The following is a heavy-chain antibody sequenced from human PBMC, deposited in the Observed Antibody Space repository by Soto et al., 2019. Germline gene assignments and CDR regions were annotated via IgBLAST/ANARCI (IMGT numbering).Heavy chain of an antibody. CDR3: SRSLAIDFDS. CDR1: GFNFAAYT. J-gene: IGHJ4*02. CDR2: IRRIAYGGTT. V-gene: IGHV3-49*04. Sequence: LRLSCSASGFNFAAYTMSWVRLTPGKGLECVGFIRRIAYGGTTDYAASVKGRFTISRDDSRKIVYLQMSRLKIEDTAVYYCSRSLAIDFDSWGQGTLVTVS.